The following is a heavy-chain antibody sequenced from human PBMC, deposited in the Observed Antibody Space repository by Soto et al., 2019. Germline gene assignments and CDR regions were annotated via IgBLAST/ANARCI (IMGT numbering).Heavy chain of an antibody. CDR3: ARTDIAVVPAASNWFDP. J-gene: IGHJ5*02. CDR1: GGTFSSYA. Sequence: QVQLVQSGAEVKKPGSSVKVSCKASGGTFSSYAISWVRQAPGQGLEWMGGIIPIFGTANYAQKFQGRVTITADESTSTAYMELSSLRSEDTAVYYCARTDIAVVPAASNWFDPWGQGTLVTVSS. V-gene: IGHV1-69*01. CDR2: IIPIFGTA. D-gene: IGHD2-2*01.